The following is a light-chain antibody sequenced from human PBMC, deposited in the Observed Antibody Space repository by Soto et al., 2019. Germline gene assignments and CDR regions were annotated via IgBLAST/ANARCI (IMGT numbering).Light chain of an antibody. CDR1: QGISSY. CDR3: RQYDSYPST. V-gene: IGKV1-8*01. CDR2: AAS. J-gene: IGKJ5*01. Sequence: AIRMTQSQSSFSASTGDRVTITCRARQGISSYLAWYQQQPGKAPKLLIYAASTLQSGVPSRFSGSGYGTDCTLTISCLQSADCATYYCRQYDSYPSTFCQGTRLEI.